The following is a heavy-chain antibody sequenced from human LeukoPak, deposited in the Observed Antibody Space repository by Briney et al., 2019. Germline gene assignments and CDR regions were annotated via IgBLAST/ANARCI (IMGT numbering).Heavy chain of an antibody. D-gene: IGHD6-6*01. Sequence: GGSLRLSCAASGFTFSNNDIKWVRQAPGKGLEWVSLIYSDGSAHYKDSVKGRFSISRDNSKNTVFLQMNSLRGEDTAVYYCARRSVPGRPGYWGQGTLVTVSS. J-gene: IGHJ4*02. CDR2: IYSDGSA. CDR1: GFTFSNND. CDR3: ARRSVPGRPGY. V-gene: IGHV3-66*04.